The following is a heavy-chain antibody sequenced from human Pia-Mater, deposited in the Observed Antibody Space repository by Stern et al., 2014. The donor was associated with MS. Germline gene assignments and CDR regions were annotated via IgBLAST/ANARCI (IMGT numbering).Heavy chain of an antibody. CDR2: IWYDGSNK. J-gene: IGHJ6*02. CDR1: GFTFRSYG. Sequence: QVQLVQSGGGVVQPGRSLRLSCAASGFTFRSYGMHWVRQAPGKGLEWGAVIWYDGSNKYYADSVKGRFTISRDNSKNTLYLQMNSLRAEDTAVYYCARSSSPSPYYYYGMDVWGQGTTVTVSS. V-gene: IGHV3-33*01. D-gene: IGHD6-13*01. CDR3: ARSSSPSPYYYYGMDV.